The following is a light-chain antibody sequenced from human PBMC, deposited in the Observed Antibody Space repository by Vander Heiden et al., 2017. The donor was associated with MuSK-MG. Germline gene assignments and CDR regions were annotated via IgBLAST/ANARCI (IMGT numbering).Light chain of an antibody. CDR1: QSSSSY. Sequence: DIQLTQSPSSLSASVGDRVTITCRASQSSSSYINWYQQKPGKAPKLLIYAASSLQSGVPARFGGSGSGTDFTLTISSLQPEDVASYYCQQIYSTPPCTFGQGTKLEIK. V-gene: IGKV1-39*01. CDR3: QQIYSTPPCT. J-gene: IGKJ2*02. CDR2: AAS.